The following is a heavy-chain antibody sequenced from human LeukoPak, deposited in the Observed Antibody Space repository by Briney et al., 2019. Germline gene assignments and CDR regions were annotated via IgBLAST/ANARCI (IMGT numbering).Heavy chain of an antibody. CDR1: GGSISGSSYY. J-gene: IGHJ4*02. D-gene: IGHD4-17*01. CDR2: GFYSGSA. CDR3: ARLRGAMTPVTSDFDY. V-gene: IGHV4-39*01. Sequence: SETLSLTCTVSGGSISGSSYYWAWIRQPPGKGLEWIGIGFYSGSAYFNPSLKSRVTISVDTSKNQFSLNLSSVTAADTAVYYCARLRGAMTPVTSDFDYWGQGTLVTVSS.